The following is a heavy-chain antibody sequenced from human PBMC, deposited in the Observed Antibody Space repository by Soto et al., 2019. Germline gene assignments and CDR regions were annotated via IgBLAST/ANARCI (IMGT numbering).Heavy chain of an antibody. CDR2: ISYDGSNK. D-gene: IGHD5-18*01. CDR3: AKAGQGMVRFRGYEYYGMDV. V-gene: IGHV3-30*18. J-gene: IGHJ6*01. CDR1: GFTFSSYG. Sequence: QVQLVESGGGVVQPGRSLRLYCAASGFTFSSYGMHWVRQAPGKGLEWVAVISYDGSNKYYADSVKGRFTISRDNSKNTLYRRMNSMRAEDRAVYYCAKAGQGMVRFRGYEYYGMDVWGQGTTVTVSS.